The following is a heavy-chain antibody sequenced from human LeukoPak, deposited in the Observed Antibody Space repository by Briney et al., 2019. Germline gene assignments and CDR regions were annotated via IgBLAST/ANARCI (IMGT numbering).Heavy chain of an antibody. Sequence: PETLSLTCTVSGGSLSSHYCSWIRQPPGEGLEWIGYIYYSGRTNYNHSLMSRVTISLDTSKNQFSLTLSCVAAADTAVYYCARVPVGYRRLTLSYGRNVWGQGTPVTVSS. D-gene: IGHD5-18*01. CDR3: ARVPVGYRRLTLSYGRNV. CDR2: IYYSGRT. CDR1: GGSLSSHY. J-gene: IGHJ6*02. V-gene: IGHV4-59*11.